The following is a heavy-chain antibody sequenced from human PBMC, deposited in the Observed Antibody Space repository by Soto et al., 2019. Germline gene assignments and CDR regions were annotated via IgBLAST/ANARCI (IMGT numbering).Heavy chain of an antibody. CDR2: IKDGGSS. V-gene: IGHV4-34*01. CDR1: GGSVTGYY. D-gene: IGHD2-15*01. J-gene: IGHJ4*02. Sequence: QVPLQQWGAGLLKPSETLSLTCAVDGGSVTGYYWSWVRQPPGKGLEWIGEIKDGGSSNYSPSLRSRVTITADTSKKQVSLQVTSVTAADTAVYYCARGQEGVVATHWDQGTLVTVSS. CDR3: ARGQEGVVATH.